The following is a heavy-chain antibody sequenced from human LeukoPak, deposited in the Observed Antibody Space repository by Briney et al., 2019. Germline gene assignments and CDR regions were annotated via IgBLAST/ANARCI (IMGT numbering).Heavy chain of an antibody. CDR3: TRDGGDSLYTAFDI. J-gene: IGHJ3*02. CDR2: IRRRTNSYTT. CDR1: GFTFSDYI. D-gene: IGHD3-16*01. V-gene: IGHV3-72*01. Sequence: GGSLRLSCEASGFTFSDYILDWVRQAPGKGLEWVGRIRRRTNSYTTEYAASVNGRFIVSRDDSKNSLYLHMSSLKTEDTAVYYCTRDGGDSLYTAFDIWGQGTMVAVSS.